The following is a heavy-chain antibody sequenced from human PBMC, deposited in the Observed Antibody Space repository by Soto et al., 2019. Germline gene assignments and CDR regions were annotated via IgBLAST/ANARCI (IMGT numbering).Heavy chain of an antibody. CDR1: GFTFSTYA. Sequence: EVQLLESGGGLVQPGGSLRLSCAASGFTFSTYAMSWVRQAPGKGLEWVSAIGGSDGSTHYADSVEGRLTISRDNSKTPLFLQINSLSAEDTDVYYCAKEGSTSYAFFDSWGQGTLVTVSS. CDR2: IGGSDGST. CDR3: AKEGSTSYAFFDS. V-gene: IGHV3-23*01. D-gene: IGHD6-6*01. J-gene: IGHJ4*02.